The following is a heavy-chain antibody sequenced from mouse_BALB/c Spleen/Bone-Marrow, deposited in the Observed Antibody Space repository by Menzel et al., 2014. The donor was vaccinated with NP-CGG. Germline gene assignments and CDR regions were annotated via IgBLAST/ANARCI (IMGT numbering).Heavy chain of an antibody. CDR1: GFNIKDTY. CDR3: ASYYYGSSSFAY. CDR2: IDPANGNT. J-gene: IGHJ3*01. Sequence: VQLQQSGAELVKPGAPVKLSCTASGFNIKDTYMHWVKRRPEQGLEWIGRIDPANGNTKYDPKFQGKATITADTSSNTAYLQLSSLTSEDTAVYYCASYYYGSSSFAYWGQGTMVTVSA. D-gene: IGHD1-1*01. V-gene: IGHV14-3*02.